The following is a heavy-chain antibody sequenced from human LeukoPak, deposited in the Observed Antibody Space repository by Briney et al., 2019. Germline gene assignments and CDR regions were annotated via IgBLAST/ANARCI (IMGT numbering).Heavy chain of an antibody. CDR2: INSDGSST. J-gene: IGHJ4*02. Sequence: GGSLRLSCAASGFTFSSYWMHWVRQAPGKGLVWVSRINSDGSSTTYADSVKGRFTISRDNSKNTLYLQVNSLRVEDTAVYYCTKDYGGDPFDYWGQGTLVTVSS. CDR3: TKDYGGDPFDY. D-gene: IGHD4-23*01. CDR1: GFTFSSYW. V-gene: IGHV3-74*03.